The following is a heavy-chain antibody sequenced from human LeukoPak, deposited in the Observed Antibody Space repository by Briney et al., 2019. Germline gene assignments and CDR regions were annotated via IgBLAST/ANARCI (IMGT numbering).Heavy chain of an antibody. CDR3: AKAIDILTGTQFDY. Sequence: GGSLRLSCAASGFTFSIYAMSWVRQAPGKGLEWVSAISGSGGSTYYADSVKGRFTISRDNSKNTLYLQMNSLRAEDAAVYYCAKAIDILTGTQFDYWGQGTLVTVSS. V-gene: IGHV3-23*01. CDR2: ISGSGGST. CDR1: GFTFSIYA. J-gene: IGHJ4*02. D-gene: IGHD3-9*01.